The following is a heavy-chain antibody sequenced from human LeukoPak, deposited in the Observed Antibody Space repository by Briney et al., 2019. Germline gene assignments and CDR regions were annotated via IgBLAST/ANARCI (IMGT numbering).Heavy chain of an antibody. CDR2: IDPSGGST. D-gene: IGHD1-26*01. CDR3: ARVMYSGSSLDY. J-gene: IGHJ4*02. Sequence: EASVKVSCKASGYTFTSYYMHWVRQAPGQGLEWMGIIDPSGGSTSYAQKFQGRVTMTRDTSTSTAYMELSRLRSDDTAVYYCARVMYSGSSLDYWGQGTLVTVSS. CDR1: GYTFTSYY. V-gene: IGHV1-46*01.